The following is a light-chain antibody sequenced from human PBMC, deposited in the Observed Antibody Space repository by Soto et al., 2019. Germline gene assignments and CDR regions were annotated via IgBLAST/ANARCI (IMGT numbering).Light chain of an antibody. CDR1: QSVQSN. CDR3: QQYGNSPRT. CDR2: DAS. J-gene: IGKJ1*01. V-gene: IGKV3-20*01. Sequence: EIVLTQSPATLSVSPGERGTLSCRASQSVQSNLAWYQQKPGQAPRLLIYDASSRATGIPDRFSGSGSGTDFTLTISRLEPEDFAVFFCQQYGNSPRTFGQGTKVDIK.